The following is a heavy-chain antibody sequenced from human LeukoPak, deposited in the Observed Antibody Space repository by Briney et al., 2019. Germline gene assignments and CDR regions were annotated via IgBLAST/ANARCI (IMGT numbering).Heavy chain of an antibody. CDR2: IRQDGGQT. CDR3: ARDKHNPGSAFDI. CDR1: GFTISSYW. J-gene: IGHJ3*02. Sequence: GGSLRLSCAASGFTISSYWMSWVRQAPGKGLERVANIRQDGGQTYYVDSGKGRFTISRDNAKSSLYLQVNSLRAEDTAVYYCARDKHNPGSAFDIWGQGTMLTVSS. D-gene: IGHD5-24*01. V-gene: IGHV3-7*01.